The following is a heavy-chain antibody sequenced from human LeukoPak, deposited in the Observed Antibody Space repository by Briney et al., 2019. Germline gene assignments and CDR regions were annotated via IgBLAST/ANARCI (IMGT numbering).Heavy chain of an antibody. J-gene: IGHJ4*02. V-gene: IGHV3-20*04. CDR2: INWNGGST. Sequence: PGGSLRLSCAASGFTFDDYGMSWVRQAPGKGLEWVSGINWNGGSTGYADSVKGRFTISRDNAKNSLYLQMNSLRAEDTALYYSAKTFGNCTNGVCYPPRYYFDYWGQGTLVTVSS. CDR3: AKTFGNCTNGVCYPPRYYFDY. D-gene: IGHD2-8*01. CDR1: GFTFDDYG.